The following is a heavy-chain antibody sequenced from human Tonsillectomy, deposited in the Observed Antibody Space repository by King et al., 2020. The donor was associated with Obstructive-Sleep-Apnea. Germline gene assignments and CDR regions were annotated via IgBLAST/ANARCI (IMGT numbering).Heavy chain of an antibody. CDR3: ARETGTTAQCYYFDY. Sequence: QLVQSGAEVKKPGSSVKVSCKASGGTFSSYAISWVRQAPGQGLEWMGGIIPILGIANYAQKFQGRVTITADKSTSTAYMELSSLRSEDTAVYYCARETGTTAQCYYFDYWGQGTLVTVSS. V-gene: IGHV1-69*04. D-gene: IGHD1-1*01. J-gene: IGHJ4*02. CDR1: GGTFSSYA. CDR2: IIPILGIA.